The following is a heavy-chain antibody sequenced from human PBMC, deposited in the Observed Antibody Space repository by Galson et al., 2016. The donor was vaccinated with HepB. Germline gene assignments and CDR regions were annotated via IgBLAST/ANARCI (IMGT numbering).Heavy chain of an antibody. CDR1: GFTSSNHW. CDR3: ARIIRPFAEFDS. Sequence: SLRLSCAASGFTSSNHWMSWVRQAPGKGLEWVAGISQDGGKKDYLESVKGRFTISRDNAKNSLCLQMDNLRAEDTAVYYCARIIRPFAEFDSWGQGTLVPVSS. V-gene: IGHV3-7*01. D-gene: IGHD3-16*01. CDR2: ISQDGGKK. J-gene: IGHJ4*02.